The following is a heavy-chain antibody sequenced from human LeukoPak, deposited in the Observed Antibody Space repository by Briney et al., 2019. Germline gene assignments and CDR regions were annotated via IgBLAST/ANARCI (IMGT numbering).Heavy chain of an antibody. Sequence: SQTLSLTCAISGDSVSSTSAVWNWIRQSPSRGLEWLGRTYYRSKWYNDYAVPVKSRITINPDTSKNQFSLQLNSVTPEGTAVYYCARDSPVGATRRGFDYWGQGTLVTVFS. CDR3: ARDSPVGATRRGFDY. J-gene: IGHJ4*02. V-gene: IGHV6-1*01. D-gene: IGHD1-26*01. CDR2: TYYRSKWYN. CDR1: GDSVSSTSAV.